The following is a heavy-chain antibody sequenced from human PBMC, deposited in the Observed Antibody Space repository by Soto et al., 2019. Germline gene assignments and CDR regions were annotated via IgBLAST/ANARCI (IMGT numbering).Heavy chain of an antibody. CDR2: IQKKADGGAT. V-gene: IGHV3-15*01. CDR3: TIMGLGTFHY. D-gene: IGHD1-26*01. J-gene: IGHJ4*02. Sequence: EVQLVESGGGLVKDGGSLRLSCAVSGITFSNAWMAWVRQAPGKGLEWVGRIQKKADGGATEYAASVKGRLSISRDDSKNTLYLQMDSLKTEDSAVYYCTIMGLGTFHYWGQGTLLTVSS. CDR1: GITFSNAW.